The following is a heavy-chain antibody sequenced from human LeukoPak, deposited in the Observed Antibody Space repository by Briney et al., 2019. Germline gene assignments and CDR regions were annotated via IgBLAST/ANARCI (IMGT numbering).Heavy chain of an antibody. CDR2: INPNSGVT. CDR3: SRVGDGHPRHPK. D-gene: IGHD5-24*01. J-gene: IGHJ4*02. V-gene: IGHV1-2*02. Sequence: ASVKVSCKASGDTFTAYYFHWVRQAPGQGLEWMRWINPNSGVTDYAQNFQGRVTMTRDTYISTAYMELSRLSSGDTAVYYCSRVGDGHPRHPKWGQGKLVTVSS. CDR1: GDTFTAYY.